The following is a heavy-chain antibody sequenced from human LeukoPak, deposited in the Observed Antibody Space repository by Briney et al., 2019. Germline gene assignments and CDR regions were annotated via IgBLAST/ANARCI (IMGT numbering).Heavy chain of an antibody. Sequence: PSETLSLTCTVSGGSISSGGYYWSWIRQHPGKDLEWIGYIYYSGSTYYNPSLKSRVTISVDTSKNQFSLKLSSVTAADTAVYHCARGRYFDWLFHPFDYWGQGTLVTVSS. CDR2: IYYSGST. J-gene: IGHJ4*02. CDR3: ARGRYFDWLFHPFDY. V-gene: IGHV4-31*03. CDR1: GGSISSGGYY. D-gene: IGHD3-9*01.